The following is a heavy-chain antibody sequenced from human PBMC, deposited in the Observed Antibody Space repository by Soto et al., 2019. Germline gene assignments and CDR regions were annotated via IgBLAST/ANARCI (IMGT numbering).Heavy chain of an antibody. J-gene: IGHJ6*02. CDR2: ISGSGDKT. CDR3: AKGYTTVIYYGMDV. Sequence: EVQLLESGGGLVQPGGSLRLSCAASGFTFGNYAMTWVRQAPGKGLEWVSAISGSGDKTYDADSVKGRFTISRDNSKNTLYLQMNSLRAEDTAVFYCAKGYTTVIYYGMDVWGQGTTVTVSS. D-gene: IGHD4-4*01. V-gene: IGHV3-23*01. CDR1: GFTFGNYA.